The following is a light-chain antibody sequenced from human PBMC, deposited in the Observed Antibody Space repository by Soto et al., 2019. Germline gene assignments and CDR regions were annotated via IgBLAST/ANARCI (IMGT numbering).Light chain of an antibody. CDR3: QQSYSTPRT. J-gene: IGKJ1*01. CDR2: AAS. CDR1: QSISRH. V-gene: IGKV1-39*01. Sequence: DIQMTQSPSSLSASVGDRVTIACRASQSISRHINWYQQKPGQAPKLLIYAASSLQSGVPSRFSGSGSGTDFTLTISSLQPEDFATYYCQQSYSTPRTFGQGTKVDIK.